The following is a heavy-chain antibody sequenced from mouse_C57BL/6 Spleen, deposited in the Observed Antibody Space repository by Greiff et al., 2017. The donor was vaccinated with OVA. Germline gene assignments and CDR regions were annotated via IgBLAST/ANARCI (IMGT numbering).Heavy chain of an antibody. CDR2: IFPGSGST. CDR1: GYTFTGYW. J-gene: IGHJ1*03. V-gene: IGHV1-9*01. Sequence: QVQLQQSGAELLKPGASVKLSCKATGYTFTGYWIEWVKQRPGHGLEWIGEIFPGSGSTNYNEKFKGKATFTADTSSNTTYMQLSSLTTEDSAIDYCARSLSTVVAHWYLDVWGTGTTVTVSS. D-gene: IGHD1-1*01. CDR3: ARSLSTVVAHWYLDV.